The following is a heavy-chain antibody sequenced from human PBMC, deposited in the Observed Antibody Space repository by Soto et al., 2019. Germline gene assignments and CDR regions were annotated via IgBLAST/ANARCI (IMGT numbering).Heavy chain of an antibody. D-gene: IGHD3-10*02. CDR3: TIVRVADSVLDH. V-gene: IGHV3-30*03. CDR1: GFIFSNYG. Sequence: QVQLVESGGGVVQPGRSLRLSCVGSGFIFSNYGMHWVRQTPGKGLEWVAFMSYDGSDTFYADSVKGRFSISRDNSKNTLFLHMSNLRTEDTAMYYCTIVRVADSVLDHWGQGTLVTVSS. CDR2: MSYDGSDT. J-gene: IGHJ5*02.